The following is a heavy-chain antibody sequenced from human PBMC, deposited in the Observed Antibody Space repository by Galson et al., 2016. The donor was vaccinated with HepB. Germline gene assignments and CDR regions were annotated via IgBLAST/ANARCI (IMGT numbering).Heavy chain of an antibody. CDR2: ISPYNGNT. V-gene: IGHV1-18*01. CDR1: GYTFSGHG. CDR3: ARPGIIRVNWLDP. J-gene: IGHJ5*02. D-gene: IGHD3-10*01. Sequence: SCKASGYTFSGHGIAWVRQAPGQGLEWMGYISPYNGNTDYAQNFQGRITMTTDASTSTAYMEVRSLKSDDTAVYYCARPGIIRVNWLDPWGQGTLVIVSS.